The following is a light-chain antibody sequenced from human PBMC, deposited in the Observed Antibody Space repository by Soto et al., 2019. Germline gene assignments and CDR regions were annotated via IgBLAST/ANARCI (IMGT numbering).Light chain of an antibody. Sequence: QSVLTQPPSASGTPGQRGTISCSGSSSNIGSNYVYWYQQLPGTAPKLLVYRNNQRPSGVPDRFSGSKSGTSASLAISGLRSEDEADYYCAAWDDSLSGLYVFGTGTKVT. CDR1: SSNIGSNY. V-gene: IGLV1-47*01. J-gene: IGLJ1*01. CDR2: RNN. CDR3: AAWDDSLSGLYV.